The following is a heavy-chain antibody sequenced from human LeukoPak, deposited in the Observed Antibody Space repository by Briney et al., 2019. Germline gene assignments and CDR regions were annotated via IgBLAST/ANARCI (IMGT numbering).Heavy chain of an antibody. D-gene: IGHD1-26*01. J-gene: IGHJ3*02. CDR1: VGSISSYY. Sequence: SETLSLTCAVSVGSISSYYWSWIRQPPGKGLEWIGYIYYSGNTNYNPSLQSRDTISVDTSKNQFSLRLSSVTAADTAIYYCARQRIMGGADTFDIWGQGTMVTVSS. CDR2: IYYSGNT. CDR3: ARQRIMGGADTFDI. V-gene: IGHV4-59*08.